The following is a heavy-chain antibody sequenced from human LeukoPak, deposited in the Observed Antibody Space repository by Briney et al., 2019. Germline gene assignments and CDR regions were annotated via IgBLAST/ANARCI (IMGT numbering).Heavy chain of an antibody. D-gene: IGHD3-22*01. J-gene: IGHJ4*02. CDR2: ISGSGGST. Sequence: TGGSLRLSCAASGFTFSSYAMSWVRQAPGKGLEWVSAISGSGGSTYCADSVKGRFTISRDNSKNTLYLQMNSLRAEDTAVYYCARQGYHYDSSGYYYYFDYWGQGTLVTVS. V-gene: IGHV3-23*01. CDR3: ARQGYHYDSSGYYYYFDY. CDR1: GFTFSSYA.